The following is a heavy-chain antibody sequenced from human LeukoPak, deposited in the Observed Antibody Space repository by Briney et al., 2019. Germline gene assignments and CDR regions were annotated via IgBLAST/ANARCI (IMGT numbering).Heavy chain of an antibody. D-gene: IGHD3-10*01. CDR1: GFTFSAYS. J-gene: IGHJ4*02. CDR3: ARGRDYYGSGSYTGTYYFDY. V-gene: IGHV3-21*01. Sequence: GGSLRLSCAASGFTFSAYSMNWVRQAPGKGLEWVSSISSSSRYIYYADSVKGRFTISRDNAKNSLYLQMNSLRAEDTAVYYCARGRDYYGSGSYTGTYYFDYWGQGTMVTVSS. CDR2: ISSSSRYI.